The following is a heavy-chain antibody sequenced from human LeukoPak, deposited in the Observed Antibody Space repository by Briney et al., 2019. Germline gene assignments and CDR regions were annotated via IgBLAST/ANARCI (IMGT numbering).Heavy chain of an antibody. Sequence: SVKVYCKASGGTFSSYAISWVRQAPGQGLEWVGRIIPILGIANYAQKFQGRVTITADKSTSTAYMELSSLRSEDTAVYYCAREWDDYGDYGYYYYGMDVWGQGTTVTVSS. CDR1: GGTFSSYA. J-gene: IGHJ6*02. CDR2: IIPILGIA. CDR3: AREWDDYGDYGYYYYGMDV. V-gene: IGHV1-69*04. D-gene: IGHD4-17*01.